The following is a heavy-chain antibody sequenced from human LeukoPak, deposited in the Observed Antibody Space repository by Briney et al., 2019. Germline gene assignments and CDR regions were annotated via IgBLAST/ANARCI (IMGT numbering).Heavy chain of an antibody. D-gene: IGHD7-27*01. CDR2: ISSSSSTI. CDR1: GFTFDNYI. Sequence: PGGSLRLSCAASGFTFDNYIMNWVRQAPGKGLEWVSYISSSSSTIYYADSVKGRFTISRDNAKNSLYLQMNSLRAEDTAVYYCARDGDFDYWGQGTLVTVSS. CDR3: ARDGDFDY. V-gene: IGHV3-48*01. J-gene: IGHJ4*02.